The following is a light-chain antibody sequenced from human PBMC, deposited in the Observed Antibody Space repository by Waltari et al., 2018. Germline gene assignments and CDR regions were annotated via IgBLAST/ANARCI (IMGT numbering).Light chain of an antibody. Sequence: DIVMTQSPDCLAVSLGERATINCKSSQSVLYSSNNKNYLAWYQQKPGQPPKLLIYWASTRESGVPDRFSGSESGTDFTLTISSLQAEDVAVYYCQQYYSTPYTFGQGTKLEIK. V-gene: IGKV4-1*01. CDR3: QQYYSTPYT. J-gene: IGKJ2*01. CDR2: WAS. CDR1: QSVLYSSNNKNY.